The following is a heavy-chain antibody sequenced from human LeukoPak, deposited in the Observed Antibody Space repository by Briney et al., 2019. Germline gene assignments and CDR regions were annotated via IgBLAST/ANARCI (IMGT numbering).Heavy chain of an antibody. CDR3: AREKSLGDFWSGYSEY. Sequence: GASVKVSCKASGGTFSCYAISWVRQAPGQGLEWMGGIIPIFGTANYAQKFQGRVTITADESTSTAYMELSSLRSEDTAVYYCAREKSLGDFWSGYSEYWGQGTLVTVSS. CDR2: IIPIFGTA. D-gene: IGHD3-3*01. J-gene: IGHJ4*02. V-gene: IGHV1-69*13. CDR1: GGTFSCYA.